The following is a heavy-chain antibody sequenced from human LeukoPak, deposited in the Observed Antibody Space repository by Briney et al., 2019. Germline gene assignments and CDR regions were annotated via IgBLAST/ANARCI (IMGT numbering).Heavy chain of an antibody. CDR2: INPSGGST. CDR3: ARDRRGGAANFYYYMDV. V-gene: IGHV1-46*01. CDR1: GYTFTGYY. Sequence: GASVKVSCKASGYTFTGYYMHWVRQAPGQGLEWMGIINPSGGSTSYAQKFQGRVTMTRDMSTSTVYMELSSLRSEDTAVYYCARDRRGGAANFYYYMDVWGKGTTVTVSS. D-gene: IGHD3-16*01. J-gene: IGHJ6*03.